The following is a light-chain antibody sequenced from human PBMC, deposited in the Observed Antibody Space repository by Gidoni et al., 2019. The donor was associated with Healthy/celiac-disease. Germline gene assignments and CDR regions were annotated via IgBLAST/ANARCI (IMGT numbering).Light chain of an antibody. CDR1: QSVSSY. J-gene: IGKJ3*01. V-gene: IGKV3-11*01. CDR3: QQRSNLFT. Sequence: IVLTQSPATLSLSPGERATRSCRASQSVSSYLACYQQKPGQAPRLLIYDASNRAPGIQARFSGRGAGTDFTLTISSLGPEDFAVYYWQQRSNLFTFGPGTKVDIK. CDR2: DAS.